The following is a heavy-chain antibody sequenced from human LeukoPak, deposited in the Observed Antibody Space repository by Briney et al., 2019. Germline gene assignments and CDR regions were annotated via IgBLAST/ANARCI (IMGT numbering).Heavy chain of an antibody. CDR2: IIPIFGTA. V-gene: IGHV1-69*13. D-gene: IGHD1-26*01. CDR3: ARDGGSFSYNMDV. CDR1: GGTFSSYA. J-gene: IGHJ6*02. Sequence: HGASVKVSCKASGGTFSSYAISWVRQAPGQGLEWMGGIIPIFGTANYAQKFQGRVTITADESTSTAYMELSSRRSEDTAVYFCARDGGSFSYNMDVWGQGTTVTVSS.